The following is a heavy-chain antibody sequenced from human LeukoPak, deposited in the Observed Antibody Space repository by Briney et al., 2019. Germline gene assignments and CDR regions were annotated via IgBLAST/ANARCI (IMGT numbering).Heavy chain of an antibody. CDR3: ARGYSSDYRIDY. Sequence: PGGSLRLSCAASGFTFSNYWMHWVRQAPGKGLVWVSRINGDGSSTAYADSVRGRFHISRDNAKNTLHLPMNSLSAEDPADNYRARGYSSDYRIDYWGQGTLGTVSS. CDR2: INGDGSST. D-gene: IGHD3-22*01. J-gene: IGHJ4*02. CDR1: GFTFSNYW. V-gene: IGHV3-74*01.